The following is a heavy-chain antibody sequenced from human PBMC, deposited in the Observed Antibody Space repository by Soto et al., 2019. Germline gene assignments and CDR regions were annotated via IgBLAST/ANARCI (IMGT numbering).Heavy chain of an antibody. CDR3: ARADYGDYFDY. J-gene: IGHJ4*02. V-gene: IGHV1-3*04. CDR1: GYAFTRFT. Sequence: GASVKVSCKASGYAFTRFTIHWVRQAPGQRLEWMGSINTGNGNTRFLQKFQGRVTFTRDTSANTAYMELSSLISEDTAVYYCARADYGDYFDYWGQGTLVTVSS. CDR2: INTGNGNT. D-gene: IGHD4-17*01.